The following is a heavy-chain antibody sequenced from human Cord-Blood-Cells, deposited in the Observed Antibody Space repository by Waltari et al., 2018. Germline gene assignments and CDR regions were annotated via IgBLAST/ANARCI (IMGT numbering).Heavy chain of an antibody. CDR3: ARGGCSSTSCYKSAFDI. V-gene: IGHV1-69*01. CDR2: IIPIFGTA. D-gene: IGHD2-2*02. J-gene: IGHJ3*02. CDR1: GGTFSSYA. Sequence: QVQLVQSGAEVKKPGSSVKVSCQASGGTFSSYAISWVRQAPGQGLEWMGGIIPIFGTANYAQKFQGRVTITADEPTSTAYMELSSLRSEDTAVYYCARGGCSSTSCYKSAFDIWGQGTMVTVSS.